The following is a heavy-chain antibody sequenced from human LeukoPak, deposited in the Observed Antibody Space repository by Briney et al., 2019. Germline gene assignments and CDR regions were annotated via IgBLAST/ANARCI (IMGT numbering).Heavy chain of an antibody. D-gene: IGHD4-11*01. J-gene: IGHJ5*02. CDR2: ISGSGSPT. CDR1: GFTFSNYA. CDR3: AKDASGYSNYGSWFDP. Sequence: GGSLRLSCAASGFTFSNYAMSWVRQAPGKGLEWVSAISGSGSPTYYADSVKGRFTISRDNSKNTLYLQMNSLRAEDTAVYYCAKDASGYSNYGSWFDPWGQGTLVTVSS. V-gene: IGHV3-23*01.